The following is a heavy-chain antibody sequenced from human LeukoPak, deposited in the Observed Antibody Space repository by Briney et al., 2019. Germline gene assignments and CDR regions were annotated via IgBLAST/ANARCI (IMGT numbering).Heavy chain of an antibody. CDR2: IIPILGIA. J-gene: IGHJ4*02. CDR1: GGTFSSYA. CDR3: ARDPERWLQLASFDY. Sequence: SVKVSCKASGGTFSSYASSWVRQAPGQGLEWMGRIIPILGIANYAQKFQGRVTITADKSTSTAYMELSSLRSEDTAVYYCARDPERWLQLASFDYWGQGTLVTVSS. V-gene: IGHV1-69*04. D-gene: IGHD5-24*01.